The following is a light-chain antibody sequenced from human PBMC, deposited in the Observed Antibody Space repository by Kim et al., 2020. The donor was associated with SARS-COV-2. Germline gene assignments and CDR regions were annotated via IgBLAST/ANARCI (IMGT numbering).Light chain of an antibody. CDR2: QDT. V-gene: IGLV3-1*01. Sequence: SVSPGQTASITCSGDKLGEKYTCWYQQKPGQSTVLVIYQDTKRPSGIPERFSGYTSVNTATLTISGTQAVDEADYYCQAWDSSAVVFGGGTQLTVL. CDR1: KLGEKY. J-gene: IGLJ3*02. CDR3: QAWDSSAVV.